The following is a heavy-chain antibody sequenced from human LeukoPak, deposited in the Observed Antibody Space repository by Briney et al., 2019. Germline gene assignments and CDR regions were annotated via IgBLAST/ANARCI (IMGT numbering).Heavy chain of an antibody. CDR1: GGSISSYY. CDR2: IYTSGST. CDR3: ARDNYDFWSGTYTGRDY. Sequence: SETLSLTCTLSGGSISSYYWSWIRKPAGKGLEWIGRIYTSGSTNYNPSLKSRVTMSVYTSKNQFSLKLSSVTAADTAVYYCARDNYDFWSGTYTGRDYWGQGTLVTVSS. D-gene: IGHD3-3*01. J-gene: IGHJ4*02. V-gene: IGHV4-4*07.